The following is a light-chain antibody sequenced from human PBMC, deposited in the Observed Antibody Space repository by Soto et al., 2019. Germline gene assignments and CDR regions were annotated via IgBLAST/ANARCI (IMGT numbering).Light chain of an antibody. CDR3: MQALQTPPT. CDR1: QSLLRSDGSNY. CDR2: LGS. V-gene: IGKV2-28*01. J-gene: IGKJ1*01. Sequence: DIEMTQSPLSLPVTPGEPASISCRSNQSLLRSDGSNYLDWYLQKPGQSPQLLIYLGSNRASGVSDRLEAEDVGVYYCMQALQTPPTFGQGTKVEVK.